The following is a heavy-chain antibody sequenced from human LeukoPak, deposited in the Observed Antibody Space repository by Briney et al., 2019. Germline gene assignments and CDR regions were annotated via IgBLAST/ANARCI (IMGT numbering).Heavy chain of an antibody. D-gene: IGHD2-2*01. CDR3: ARGFSVVPAARITYYFDY. Sequence: SETLSLTCTASGGSISSGGYYWSWIRQPPGKGLEWIGEINHSGSTNYNPSLKSRVTISVDTSKSQFSLKLSSVTAADTAVYYCARGFSVVPAARITYYFDYWGQGTLVTVSS. CDR1: GGSISSGGYY. CDR2: INHSGST. J-gene: IGHJ4*02. V-gene: IGHV4-39*07.